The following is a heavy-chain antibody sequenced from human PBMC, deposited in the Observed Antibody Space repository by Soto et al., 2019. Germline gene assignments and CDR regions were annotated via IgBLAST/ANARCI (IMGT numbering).Heavy chain of an antibody. Sequence: QVQLVQSGAEVKKPGASVKVSCKASGYTFLSYSISWVRQAPGQGLEWMGWISCYNGNTKYAQKFQGRVTMTTETSTSTAYMELRRLRSDDTAVDYCARERRQQLARGGMDVWGQGTTVTVSS. CDR2: ISCYNGNT. J-gene: IGHJ6*02. D-gene: IGHD6-13*01. V-gene: IGHV1-18*01. CDR1: GYTFLSYS. CDR3: ARERRQQLARGGMDV.